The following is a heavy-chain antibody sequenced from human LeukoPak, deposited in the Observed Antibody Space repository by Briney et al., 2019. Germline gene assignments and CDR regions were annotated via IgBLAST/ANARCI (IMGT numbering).Heavy chain of an antibody. CDR2: ICDTGGCT. CDR1: GFTFSTYA. J-gene: IGHJ5*02. Sequence: GGSLILSCTASGFTFSTYAMIWVRQAPGKGLDCVSAICDTGGCTFYADSVKGRFTISRDNSKNTLYLQMNSLRAEDTAMYYCAKLKDSGTYAWGQGTLVTVSS. CDR3: AKLKDSGTYA. V-gene: IGHV3-23*01. D-gene: IGHD1-26*01.